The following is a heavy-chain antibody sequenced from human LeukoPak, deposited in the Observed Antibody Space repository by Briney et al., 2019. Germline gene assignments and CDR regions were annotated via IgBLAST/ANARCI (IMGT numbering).Heavy chain of an antibody. Sequence: GGTLRLFCEASGLIFDTFAMRWVPHPPAKGLEGGSSISCTTDVAYYADSVKGRFTISRDNTKNTLYLQMNRLRVEDTDIYYCAGSGILEWGGFDPWGQGSLVTVSS. CDR3: AGSGILEWGGFDP. D-gene: IGHD3-3*01. CDR1: GLIFDTFA. CDR2: ISCTTDVA. J-gene: IGHJ5*02. V-gene: IGHV3-23*01.